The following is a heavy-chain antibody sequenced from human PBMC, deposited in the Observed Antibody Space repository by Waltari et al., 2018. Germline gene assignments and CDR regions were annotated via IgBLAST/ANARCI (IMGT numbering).Heavy chain of an antibody. D-gene: IGHD3-22*01. CDR3: AKAASSGYLGYYYYGMDV. V-gene: IGHV3-23*01. Sequence: EVQLLESGGGLVQPGGSLRLSCAASGFTFSSYAMSWVRQAPGKGLEWVSAIGGSGGSTYYADSVKGRFTISRDNSKNTLYLQMNSLRAEDTAVYYCAKAASSGYLGYYYYGMDVWGQGTTVTVSS. CDR1: GFTFSSYA. J-gene: IGHJ6*02. CDR2: IGGSGGST.